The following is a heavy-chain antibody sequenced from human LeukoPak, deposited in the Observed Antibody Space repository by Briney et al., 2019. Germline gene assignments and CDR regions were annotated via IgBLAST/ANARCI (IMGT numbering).Heavy chain of an antibody. CDR1: GYTFSNYA. CDR3: ARECTTNGVCFNWFDP. V-gene: IGHV1-3*03. Sequence: GASVKVSCKASGYTFSNYAMHWVRQAPGQRLGWMGWINAGNGNTRYSQEFKGRVTITRDTSASTVYMELSSLRSEDMAVYYCARECTTNGVCFNWFDPWGQGTLVTVSS. J-gene: IGHJ5*02. CDR2: INAGNGNT. D-gene: IGHD2-8*01.